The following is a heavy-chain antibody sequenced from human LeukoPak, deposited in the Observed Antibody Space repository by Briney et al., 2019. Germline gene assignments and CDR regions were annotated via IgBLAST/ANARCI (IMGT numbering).Heavy chain of an antibody. D-gene: IGHD2-2*01. Sequence: PSETLSLTCTVSGDSISSSSYYWGWIRQPPGKGLEWIGSIYYSGSTYYNPSLKSRVTISVDTSKDQFSLKLSSVTAADTAVYYCARGSYCSSTSCYQDYWGQGTLVTVSS. V-gene: IGHV4-39*07. J-gene: IGHJ4*02. CDR1: GDSISSSSYY. CDR2: IYYSGST. CDR3: ARGSYCSSTSCYQDY.